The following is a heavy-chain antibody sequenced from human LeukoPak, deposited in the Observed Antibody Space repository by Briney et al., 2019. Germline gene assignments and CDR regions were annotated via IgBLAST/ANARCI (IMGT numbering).Heavy chain of an antibody. V-gene: IGHV4-38-2*02. CDR3: ARDPGPGWWYFDY. CDR2: IYHSGST. Sequence: SETLSLTCTVSGYSISSGYYWGWIRQPPGKGLEWIGGIYHSGSTYYNPSLKSRVTISVDTSKNQFSLKLSSVTAADTAVYYCARDPGPGWWYFDYWGQGTLVTVSS. J-gene: IGHJ4*02. CDR1: GYSISSGYY. D-gene: IGHD2-15*01.